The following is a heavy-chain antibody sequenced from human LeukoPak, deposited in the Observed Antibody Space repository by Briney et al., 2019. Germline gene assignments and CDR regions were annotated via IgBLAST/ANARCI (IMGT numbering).Heavy chain of an antibody. CDR3: ARALGYCSSTSCYIDY. D-gene: IGHD2-2*02. V-gene: IGHV4-34*01. J-gene: IGHJ4*02. Sequence: SETLSLTCAVYGGSFSGYYWSWIRQPPGKGLEWIGEINHSGSTNYNPSLKSRATISVDTSKNQFSLKLSSATAADTAVYYCARALGYCSSTSCYIDYWGQGTLVTVSS. CDR1: GGSFSGYY. CDR2: INHSGST.